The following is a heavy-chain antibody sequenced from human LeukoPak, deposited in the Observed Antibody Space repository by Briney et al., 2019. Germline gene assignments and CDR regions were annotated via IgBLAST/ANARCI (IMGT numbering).Heavy chain of an antibody. Sequence: SETLSLTCAVYGGSFSGYYWSWIRQPPGKGLEWIGEINHSGSTNYNPSLKSRVTISVDPSKNQFSLQLSSVNAADTGVYHCARTRINDCVWGSYRPALWFEPWGEGTVVTVS. J-gene: IGHJ5*02. V-gene: IGHV4-34*01. CDR2: INHSGST. CDR3: ARTRINDCVWGSYRPALWFEP. CDR1: GGSFSGYY. D-gene: IGHD3-16*02.